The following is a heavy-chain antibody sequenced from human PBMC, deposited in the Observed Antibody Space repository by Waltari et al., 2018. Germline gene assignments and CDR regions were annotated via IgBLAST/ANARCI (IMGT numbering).Heavy chain of an antibody. CDR3: ARFYCRRTSCYVFWFDP. V-gene: IGHV1-24*01. J-gene: IGHJ5*02. Sequence: QVQLVQSGAEVKKPGASVKVSCKVSGSTPTELSMHLVRLAPGKGLEVMGGFDPEDGETIYAQKFQGRVTMTEDTSTDTADMELSSLRSEDTAVYYCARFYCRRTSCYVFWFDPWGQGTLVTVSS. CDR2: FDPEDGET. D-gene: IGHD2-2*01. CDR1: GSTPTELS.